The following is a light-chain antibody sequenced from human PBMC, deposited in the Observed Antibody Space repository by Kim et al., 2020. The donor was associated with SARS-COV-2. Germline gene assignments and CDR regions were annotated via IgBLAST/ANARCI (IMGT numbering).Light chain of an antibody. CDR1: SIGAKS. Sequence: VALGKTARITCGGSSIGAKSVHWYQKKPGQAPVLGIYRDRNRPAGIPERFSGSNSGNTATLTISRAQAGDEADYYCHVWDSNTAVFGGGTRLSVL. V-gene: IGLV3-9*01. CDR3: HVWDSNTAV. CDR2: RDR. J-gene: IGLJ3*02.